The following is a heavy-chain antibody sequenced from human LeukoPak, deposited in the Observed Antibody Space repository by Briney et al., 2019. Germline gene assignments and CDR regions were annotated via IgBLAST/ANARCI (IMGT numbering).Heavy chain of an antibody. V-gene: IGHV4-4*07. J-gene: IGHJ6*02. Sequence: SETLSLTCTVSSGAISTSYWGWIRQPAGKGLEWIGRIYTSGSTNYNPSLKSRVSMSVDTSKNQFSLKLSSVTAADTAVYYCARTIVVVPAAIGGSGMDVWGQGTTVTVSS. CDR2: IYTSGST. D-gene: IGHD2-2*02. CDR1: SGAISTSY. CDR3: ARTIVVVPAAIGGSGMDV.